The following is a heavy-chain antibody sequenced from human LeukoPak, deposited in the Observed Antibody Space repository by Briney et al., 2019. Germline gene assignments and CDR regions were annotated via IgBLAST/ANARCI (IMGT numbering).Heavy chain of an antibody. Sequence: GGSLRLSCAASGFTFDDYAMHWVRQAPGKGLEWVSGISWNSGSIGYADSVKGRFTISRDNAKNSLYLQMNSLRAEDTALYYCAKGPDYDILTPIDYWGQGTLVTVSS. D-gene: IGHD3-9*01. J-gene: IGHJ4*02. V-gene: IGHV3-9*01. CDR3: AKGPDYDILTPIDY. CDR2: ISWNSGSI. CDR1: GFTFDDYA.